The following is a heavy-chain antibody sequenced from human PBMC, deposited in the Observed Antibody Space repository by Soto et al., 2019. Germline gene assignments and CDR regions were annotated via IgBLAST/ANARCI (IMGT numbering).Heavy chain of an antibody. CDR1: GFSFSSYA. V-gene: IGHV3-23*01. CDR3: AKERPSSGWYWYFQH. D-gene: IGHD6-19*01. CDR2: ISGSGGST. J-gene: IGHJ1*01. Sequence: EVQLLESGGGLVQPGGSLRLSCAASGFSFSSYAMSWVRQAPGKGLEWVSAISGSGGSTYYADSVKGRFTISSDNSKNTLYLQMNSLRAEDTAVYYGAKERPSSGWYWYFQHWGEGTLVTVSA.